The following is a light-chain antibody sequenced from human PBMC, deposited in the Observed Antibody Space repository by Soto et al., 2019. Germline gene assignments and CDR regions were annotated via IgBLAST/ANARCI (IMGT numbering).Light chain of an antibody. V-gene: IGKV3-11*01. CDR1: QSVRSY. CDR3: YQRSHWTPEVT. CDR2: DAS. J-gene: IGKJ3*01. Sequence: EIVLTQSPDTLSLSPGERATLSCRASQSVRSYLAWYQQKPGQAPRLLIYDASNRATGIPARFSGSGSGTDFALTISSLDLEHVAVYYYYQRSHWTPEVTFGHGTKVDIK.